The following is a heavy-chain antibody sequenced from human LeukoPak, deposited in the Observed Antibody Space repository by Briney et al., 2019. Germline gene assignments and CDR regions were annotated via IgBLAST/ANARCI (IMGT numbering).Heavy chain of an antibody. CDR2: IIPIFGTA. D-gene: IGHD4-17*01. CDR3: ARVALPTGFDY. CDR1: GGTFSSYA. Sequence: GASVRVSCKASGGTFSSYAISWVRQAPGQGLEWMGGIIPIFGTANYAQKFQGRVTITADESTSTAYMELSSLRSEDTAVYYCARVALPTGFDYWGQGTLVTVSS. J-gene: IGHJ4*02. V-gene: IGHV1-69*13.